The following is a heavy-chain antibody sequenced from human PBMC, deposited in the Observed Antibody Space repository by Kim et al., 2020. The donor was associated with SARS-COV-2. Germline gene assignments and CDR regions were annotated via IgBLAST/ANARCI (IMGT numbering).Heavy chain of an antibody. Sequence: GGSLRLSCAASGFTFSSYSMNWVRQAPGKGLEWVSSISSSSSYIYYADSVKGRFTISRDNAKNSLYLQMNSLRAEDTAVYYCARDQYSSASWDWFDPWGQGTLVTVSS. J-gene: IGHJ5*02. CDR1: GFTFSSYS. CDR2: ISSSSSYI. V-gene: IGHV3-21*01. D-gene: IGHD6-6*01. CDR3: ARDQYSSASWDWFDP.